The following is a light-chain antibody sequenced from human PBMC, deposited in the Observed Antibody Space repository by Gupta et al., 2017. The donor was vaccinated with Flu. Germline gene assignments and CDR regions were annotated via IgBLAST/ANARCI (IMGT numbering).Light chain of an antibody. CDR2: GTS. CDR1: SSNIGAGYD. Sequence: QSVLTQPPSVSGYTGQRVNIYCTGSSSNIGAGYDVHWYQHLPGTAPKILIYGTSNRPSGVPDRFSGSKSATSASLAITGLQADDEADYYCQSYDSSLSGHVVFGGGTKLTVL. J-gene: IGLJ2*01. V-gene: IGLV1-40*01. CDR3: QSYDSSLSGHVV.